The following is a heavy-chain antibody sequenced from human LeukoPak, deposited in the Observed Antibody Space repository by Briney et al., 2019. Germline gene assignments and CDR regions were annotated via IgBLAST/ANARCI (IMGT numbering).Heavy chain of an antibody. Sequence: ASVKVSCKASGGTFSSYAISWVRQAPGQGLEWMGWISAYNGNTNYAQKLQGRVTMTTDTSTSTAYMELRSLRSDDTAVYYCARDDLITMIQMGAFDIWGQGTMVTVSS. D-gene: IGHD3-22*01. J-gene: IGHJ3*02. V-gene: IGHV1-18*01. CDR1: GGTFSSYA. CDR3: ARDDLITMIQMGAFDI. CDR2: ISAYNGNT.